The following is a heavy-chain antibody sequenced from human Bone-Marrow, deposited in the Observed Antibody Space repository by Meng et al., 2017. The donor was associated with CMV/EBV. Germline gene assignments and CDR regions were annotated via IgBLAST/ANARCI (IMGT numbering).Heavy chain of an antibody. J-gene: IGHJ6*02. CDR3: AKDIGCSSNNCYHGMDV. V-gene: IGHV3-43*01. CDR2: ISWDGGST. D-gene: IGHD2-2*01. CDR1: GFTFDDYT. Sequence: GESLKISCAASGFTFDDYTMHWVRQAPGKGLEWVSLISWDGGSTYYADSVKGRFTISRDNSKNSLYLQMNSLRTEDTALYYCAKDIGCSSNNCYHGMDVWGQGTTVTVSS.